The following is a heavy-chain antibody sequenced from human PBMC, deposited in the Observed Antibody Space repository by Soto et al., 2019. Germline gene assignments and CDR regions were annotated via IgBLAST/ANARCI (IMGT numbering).Heavy chain of an antibody. J-gene: IGHJ6*02. CDR3: AREWSEYSYGYGSYYYGMDV. Sequence: GSLRLSCAASGFTFSSYAMSWVRQAPGKGLEWVSAISGSGGSTYYADSVKGRFTISRDNSKNTLYLQMNSLRAEDTAVYYCAREWSEYSYGYGSYYYGMDVWGQGTTVTGSS. CDR2: ISGSGGST. CDR1: GFTFSSYA. D-gene: IGHD5-18*01. V-gene: IGHV3-23*01.